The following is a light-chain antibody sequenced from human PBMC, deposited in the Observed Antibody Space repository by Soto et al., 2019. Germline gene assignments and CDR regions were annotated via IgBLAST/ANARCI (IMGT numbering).Light chain of an antibody. CDR1: SSNIRNNA. CDR3: AAWDDSLDGVV. CDR2: YDD. V-gene: IGLV1-36*01. Sequence: QSVLTQPPSVSGAPRQRVTISCSGGSSNIRNNAVNWYQQFPGKAPKLLVYYDDLLPSGVSDRFSGSKSGTSASLAISGLQSEDEADYYCAAWDDSLDGVVFGGGTKVTVL. J-gene: IGLJ2*01.